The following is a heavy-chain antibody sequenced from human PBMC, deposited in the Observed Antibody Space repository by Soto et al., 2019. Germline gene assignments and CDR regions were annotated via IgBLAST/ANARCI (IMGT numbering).Heavy chain of an antibody. CDR3: AREGGYNWKFFDY. V-gene: IGHV4-59*01. J-gene: IGHJ4*02. D-gene: IGHD1-20*01. CDR1: GGSISSYY. Sequence: SETLSLTCTVSGGSISSYYWSWIRQPPGKGLEWIGYIYYSGSTNYNPSLKGRVTISVDTSKNQFSLKLSSVTAADTAVYYCAREGGYNWKFFDYWGQGTLVTVSS. CDR2: IYYSGST.